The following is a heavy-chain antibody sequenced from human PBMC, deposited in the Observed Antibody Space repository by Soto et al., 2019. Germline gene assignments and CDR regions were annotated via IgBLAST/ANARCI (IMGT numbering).Heavy chain of an antibody. Sequence: GGSLRLSCAASGFTFRTYSMHWVRQSPGKGLEWVAAMWYDGTNKYYGESVKGRFTISRDNSENTLYLHMNSLRVEDTAVYYCARDATFGTKGGSFDIWGHGTLVTVSS. CDR3: ARDATFGTKGGSFDI. CDR2: MWYDGTNK. D-gene: IGHD3-16*01. CDR1: GFTFRTYS. J-gene: IGHJ3*02. V-gene: IGHV3-33*01.